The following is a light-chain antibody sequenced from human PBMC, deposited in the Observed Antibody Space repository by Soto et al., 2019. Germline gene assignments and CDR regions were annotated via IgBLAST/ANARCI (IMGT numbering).Light chain of an antibody. Sequence: EIVMTQSPATLSVSPVERPSLSFTASQSVSSNLAWYQQKPGQAPRLLIYGASTRATGVPARFSGSGSGTEFTLTINSLQSEDFAVYYCQQYNNWPLTFGGGTKVDIK. CDR2: GAS. J-gene: IGKJ4*01. CDR3: QQYNNWPLT. CDR1: QSVSSN. V-gene: IGKV3-15*01.